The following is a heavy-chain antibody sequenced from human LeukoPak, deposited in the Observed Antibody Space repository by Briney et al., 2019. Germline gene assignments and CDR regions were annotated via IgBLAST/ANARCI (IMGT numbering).Heavy chain of an antibody. V-gene: IGHV3-21*01. CDR2: ISSSSSYI. Sequence: GGSLRLSCAASGFTFSSYSMNWVRQAPGKGLEWVSSISSSSSYIYFADSVKGRFTVSRDNAKNSLNLQMNSLRAEDTAVYYCARADSSGYYLVGGFDIWGQGTMVTVSS. CDR3: ARADSSGYYLVGGFDI. D-gene: IGHD3-22*01. J-gene: IGHJ3*02. CDR1: GFTFSSYS.